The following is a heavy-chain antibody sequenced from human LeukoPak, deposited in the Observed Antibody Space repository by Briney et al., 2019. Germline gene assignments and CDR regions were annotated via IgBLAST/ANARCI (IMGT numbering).Heavy chain of an antibody. CDR1: GFTFDDYA. CDR2: ISGDGSRT. J-gene: IGHJ4*02. Sequence: GGSLRLSCAASGFTFDDYAMHWVRQAPGKGLEWVSLISGDGSRTYYADSVKGRFTVSRDNSKNSLHLQMNSLRAEDTAVYYCTRVSYADGGYFDYWGQGTLVTVSS. D-gene: IGHD3-16*01. CDR3: TRVSYADGGYFDY. V-gene: IGHV3-43*02.